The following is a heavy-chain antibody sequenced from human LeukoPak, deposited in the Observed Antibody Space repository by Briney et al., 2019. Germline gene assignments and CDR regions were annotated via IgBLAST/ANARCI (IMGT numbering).Heavy chain of an antibody. CDR1: GYTFTSYG. V-gene: IGHV1-18*01. J-gene: IGHJ4*02. Sequence: VASVKVSCKASGYTFTSYGISWVRQAPGQGLEWMGWISAYNGNTNYAQKLQGRVTMTTDTSTSTAYMELRSLRSDDTAVYYCAWNYGSGKPGSFDYWGQGTLVTVSS. CDR2: ISAYNGNT. D-gene: IGHD3-10*01. CDR3: AWNYGSGKPGSFDY.